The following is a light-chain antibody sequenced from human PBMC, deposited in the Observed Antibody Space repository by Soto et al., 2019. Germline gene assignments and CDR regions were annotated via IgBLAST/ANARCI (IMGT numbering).Light chain of an antibody. Sequence: DIQMTQSPSSLSASVGDRVTITCQASQDISNSLNWYQQKPGKAPKLLIYDASNLETGVPSRFSGSESGTDFTFTISSLQPEDFATYYCQQYHNLVTFGGGTKVEIK. V-gene: IGKV1-33*01. CDR2: DAS. J-gene: IGKJ4*01. CDR1: QDISNS. CDR3: QQYHNLVT.